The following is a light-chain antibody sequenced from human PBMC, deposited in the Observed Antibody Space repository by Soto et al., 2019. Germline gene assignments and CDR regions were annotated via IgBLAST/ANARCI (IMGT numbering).Light chain of an antibody. CDR3: SSFTTSTTLI. J-gene: IGLJ2*01. CDR1: TSDVGGYNH. Sequence: QSVLTQPASVSGSPGQSITISCTGSTSDVGGYNHVSWYQQHPGKAPKLIIYEVSNRPSGVSNRFSGSKSGNTASLTVSGLQAEDEADYYCSSFTTSTTLIFGGGTKVTVL. CDR2: EVS. V-gene: IGLV2-14*01.